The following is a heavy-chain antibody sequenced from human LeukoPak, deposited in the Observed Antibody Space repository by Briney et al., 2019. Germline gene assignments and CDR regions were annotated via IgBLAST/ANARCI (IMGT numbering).Heavy chain of an antibody. CDR1: GGSISSSSYY. Sequence: SETLSLTCTVSGGSISSSSYYWGWIRQPPGKGLEWIGSIYYSGSTYYNPSLKSRVTISVDTSKNQFSLKLSSVTAADTAVYYCARAHVVVTAVDIWGQGTMVTVSS. J-gene: IGHJ3*02. CDR3: ARAHVVVTAVDI. CDR2: IYYSGST. V-gene: IGHV4-39*01. D-gene: IGHD2-21*02.